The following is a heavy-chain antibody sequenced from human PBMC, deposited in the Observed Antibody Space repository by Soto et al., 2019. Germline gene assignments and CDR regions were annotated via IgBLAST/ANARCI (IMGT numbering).Heavy chain of an antibody. J-gene: IGHJ6*02. CDR2: IFDAATT. CDR1: GESVGRGTNY. CDR3: ARDRRGRADGFIYYYGMEV. Sequence: QVHLQESGPGLVKPSGTLSLICSVSGESVGRGTNYWSWVRQAPGRGLEWIGYIFDAATTNYSPSLVSRVSISLDAAKNQVSLKLTSVTAADTAIYYCARDRRGRADGFIYYYGMEVWGQGTSVTVSS. V-gene: IGHV4-61*01. D-gene: IGHD4-17*01.